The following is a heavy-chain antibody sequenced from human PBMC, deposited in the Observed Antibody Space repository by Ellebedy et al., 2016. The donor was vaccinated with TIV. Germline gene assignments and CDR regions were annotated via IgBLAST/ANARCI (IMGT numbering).Heavy chain of an antibody. CDR3: ARSGGYSDYADFYNALGV. CDR2: IYYNGRT. D-gene: IGHD5-12*01. Sequence: SETLSLTXTVSGGSISRSDHYWSWIRQPPGKGLEWIGYIYYNGRTYYSPSLKSRVSISIDTYKNQFSLKLSSVTAADTAVYYCARSGGYSDYADFYNALGVWGQGTTVTVSS. J-gene: IGHJ6*02. CDR1: GGSISRSDHY. V-gene: IGHV4-30-4*01.